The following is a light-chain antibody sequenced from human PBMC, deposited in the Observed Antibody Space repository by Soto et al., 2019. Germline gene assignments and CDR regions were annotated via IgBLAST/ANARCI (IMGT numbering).Light chain of an antibody. J-gene: IGLJ2*01. CDR1: STNIGSNS. CDR2: NSN. CDR3: AAWDDSLNAVV. V-gene: IGLV1-44*01. Sequence: QSVLTQPPSASGTPGQRVTISCSGSSTNIGSNSVNWYQQLPGTAPKRLIYNSNQRPSGVPDRFSGSKSGSSASLAISGLQSEDEADYYCAAWDDSLNAVVFGGGTKLTVL.